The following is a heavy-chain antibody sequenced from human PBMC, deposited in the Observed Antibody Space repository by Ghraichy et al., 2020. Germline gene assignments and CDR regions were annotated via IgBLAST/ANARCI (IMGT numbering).Heavy chain of an antibody. CDR2: IHYSGDT. V-gene: IGHV4-34*01. CDR3: ARGRYFAY. CDR1: GGSFSGYY. Sequence: ETLSLTCAVYGGSFSGYYWNWIRQPPGKGLEWIGEIHYSGDTNYSPSLKSRVTISLDTSKNQFSLRLSSVTAADTAVYYCARGRYFAYWGQGTLVTVSS. J-gene: IGHJ4*02.